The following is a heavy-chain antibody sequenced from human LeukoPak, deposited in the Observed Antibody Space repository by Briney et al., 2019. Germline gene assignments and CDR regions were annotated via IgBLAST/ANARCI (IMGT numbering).Heavy chain of an antibody. Sequence: GGSLRLSCAASGFTFSSYWMSWVRQAPGKGLEWVANIKQDGSEKYYVDCVKGRFTISRDNAKNSLYLQMNSLRAEDTAVYYCARGLKDYDYVWGSYRPDAFDIWGQGTMVTVSS. V-gene: IGHV3-7*01. CDR1: GFTFSSYW. J-gene: IGHJ3*02. CDR2: IKQDGSEK. D-gene: IGHD3-16*02. CDR3: ARGLKDYDYVWGSYRPDAFDI.